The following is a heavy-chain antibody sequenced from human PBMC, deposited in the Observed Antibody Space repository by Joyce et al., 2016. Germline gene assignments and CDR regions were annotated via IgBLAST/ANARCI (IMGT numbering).Heavy chain of an antibody. CDR1: GYTFTSYA. D-gene: IGHD6-6*01. CDR3: ARAARRGNFDY. Sequence: QVKLVQSGAAVKKPGASVKFSCKASGYTFTSYAMHWVGQAPGQRPECMGWINADNGNTKYSQKFQGRVTITRDTSASIVYMELGSLRSEDAALFYCARAARRGNFDYWGQGTLVTVSS. J-gene: IGHJ4*02. V-gene: IGHV1-3*01. CDR2: INADNGNT.